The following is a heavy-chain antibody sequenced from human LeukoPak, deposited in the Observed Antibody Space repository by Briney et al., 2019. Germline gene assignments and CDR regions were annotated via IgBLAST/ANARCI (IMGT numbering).Heavy chain of an antibody. CDR3: ARGARLTIFGVVSPFDY. J-gene: IGHJ4*02. CDR2: IYTSGTT. Sequence: PSQTPSLTCAVSGGSVRRGNYYWTWIRQPAGSGLEWIGRIYTSGTTDYNPSLRTRVTISVDASRNQFSLNLSSVTAADTAVYYCARGARLTIFGVVSPFDYWGQGTLVTVSS. CDR1: GGSVRRGNYY. V-gene: IGHV4-61*02. D-gene: IGHD3-3*01.